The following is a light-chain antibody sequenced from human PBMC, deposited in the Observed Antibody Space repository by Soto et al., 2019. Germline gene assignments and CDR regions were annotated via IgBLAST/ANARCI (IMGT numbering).Light chain of an antibody. CDR1: QSISSY. Sequence: DIQMTQSPSSLSASVGDGVTITCRASQSISSYLNWYQQKPGKAPNLLIYAASSLESGVPSRFSGSGSGTDFTLTISSLQPEDSATYYCQQSYSAPFTFGQGTKLEIK. V-gene: IGKV1-39*01. CDR3: QQSYSAPFT. J-gene: IGKJ2*01. CDR2: AAS.